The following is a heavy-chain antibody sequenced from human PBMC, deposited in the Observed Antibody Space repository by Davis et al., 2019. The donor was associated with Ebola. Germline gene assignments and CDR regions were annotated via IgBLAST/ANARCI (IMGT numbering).Heavy chain of an antibody. CDR3: ASDYGDYHFDY. CDR1: GGSISSSNW. CDR2: IYHSGST. V-gene: IGHV4-4*02. D-gene: IGHD4-17*01. J-gene: IGHJ4*02. Sequence: SETLSLTCAVSGGSISSSNWWSWVRQPPGKGLEWIGEIYHSGSTNYNPSLKSRVTISVDKSKNQFSLKLSSVTAADTAAYYCASDYGDYHFDYWGQGTLVTVSS.